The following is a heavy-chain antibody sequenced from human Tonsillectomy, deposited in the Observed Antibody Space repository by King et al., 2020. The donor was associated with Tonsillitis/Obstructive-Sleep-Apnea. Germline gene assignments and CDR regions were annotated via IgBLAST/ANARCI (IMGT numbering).Heavy chain of an antibody. V-gene: IGHV4-59*08. CDR2: ISYSGST. CDR1: SGSINSYS. J-gene: IGHJ6*03. CDR3: ARTAEVHPYSYYYMDG. Sequence: LQLQESGPGLVKPSETLSLTCTVSSGSINSYSWSWIRQPPGKGLEWIGYISYSGSTNYNPSLKSRVTISVDTSKNQFSLKLSSVTAADTAVYYCARTAEVHPYSYYYMDGWGKGTTVTVSS. D-gene: IGHD1-1*01.